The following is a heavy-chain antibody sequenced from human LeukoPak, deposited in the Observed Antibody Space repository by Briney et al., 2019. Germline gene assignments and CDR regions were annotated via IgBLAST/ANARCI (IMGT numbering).Heavy chain of an antibody. Sequence: SETLSLTCTVSGGSISSGSSYWGWIRQPPGKGLEWIGSIYYSGSTYYNPSLKSRVTISVDTSKNQYSLKLSSLTAAETAVYYCGSSQQLVLGWFDPWGQGTLVTVSS. CDR2: IYYSGST. CDR1: GGSISSGSSY. D-gene: IGHD6-13*01. V-gene: IGHV4-39*07. J-gene: IGHJ5*02. CDR3: GSSQQLVLGWFDP.